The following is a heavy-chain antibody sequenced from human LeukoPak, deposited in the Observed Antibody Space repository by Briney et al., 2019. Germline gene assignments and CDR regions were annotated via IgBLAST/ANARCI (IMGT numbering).Heavy chain of an antibody. D-gene: IGHD1-14*01. Sequence: GGSLRLSCAAAALTLSRHATAWVRQAPGKGLEWVSTISGTVIAYYADSVKGRFTISRDNSKNTLYLHMNSLRADDTAIYYCAKGDISGGISWYFDLWGRGTLVTASS. CDR3: AKGDISGGISWYFDL. CDR2: ISGTVIA. CDR1: ALTLSRHA. J-gene: IGHJ2*01. V-gene: IGHV3-23*01.